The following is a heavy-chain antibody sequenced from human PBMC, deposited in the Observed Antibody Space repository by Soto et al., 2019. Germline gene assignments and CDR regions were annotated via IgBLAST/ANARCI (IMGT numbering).Heavy chain of an antibody. Sequence: QVQLVESGGGVVQPGRSLRLSCAASGFTFSSYGMHWVRQAPGKGLEWVAVISYDGSNKYYADSVKGRFTISRDNSKNTLYLKMNSLRAEDTAVYYCAKAESGGVCRSTSCLFYWGQGTLVTVSS. CDR2: ISYDGSNK. V-gene: IGHV3-30*18. D-gene: IGHD2-2*01. J-gene: IGHJ4*02. CDR1: GFTFSSYG. CDR3: AKAESGGVCRSTSCLFY.